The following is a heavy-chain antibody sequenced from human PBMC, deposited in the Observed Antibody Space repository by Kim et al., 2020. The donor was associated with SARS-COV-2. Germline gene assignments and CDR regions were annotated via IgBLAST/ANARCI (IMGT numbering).Heavy chain of an antibody. Sequence: GGSLRLSCAASGFTLNNYGMSWVRQAPGKGLEWVSGIGGSGGSTYYADSVKGRFTISRDNSKNTLFLQMNSLRPDDMAIYYCAKGHVDSSYQYFQNWGQGTLVTVSS. CDR2: IGGSGGST. CDR1: GFTLNNYG. V-gene: IGHV3-23*01. J-gene: IGHJ1*01. CDR3: AKGHVDSSYQYFQN. D-gene: IGHD6-6*01.